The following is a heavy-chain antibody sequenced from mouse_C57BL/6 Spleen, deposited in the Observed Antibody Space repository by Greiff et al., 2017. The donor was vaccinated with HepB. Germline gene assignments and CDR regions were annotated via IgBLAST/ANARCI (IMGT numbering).Heavy chain of an antibody. D-gene: IGHD1-1*01. CDR1: GYTFTSYW. CDR2: TNPTNGRT. V-gene: IGHV1S81*02. Sequence: QVQLQQPGADLVKAGASVKMSCKASGYTFTSYWMHWVKQRLGQGLEWFAETNPTNGRTYYTEKFKSKATLTVDKSSSTASMLLSGPTFEDSAVYYCARIKKIVATYFDYWGQGTTLTVSS. CDR3: ARIKKIVATYFDY. J-gene: IGHJ2*01.